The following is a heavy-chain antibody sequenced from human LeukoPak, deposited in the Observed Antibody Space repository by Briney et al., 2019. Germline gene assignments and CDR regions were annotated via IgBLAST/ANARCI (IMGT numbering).Heavy chain of an antibody. V-gene: IGHV1-8*02. Sequence: ASVKVSCKASGYTFTSYDINWVRQATGQGLEWMGWMNPNSGNTGYAQKFQGRVTMTRNTSISTAYMELSSLRSEDTAVYYCARGHAPCGGDCYWFDPWGQGTLVTVSS. CDR3: ARGHAPCGGDCYWFDP. CDR1: GYTFTSYD. CDR2: MNPNSGNT. D-gene: IGHD2-21*02. J-gene: IGHJ5*02.